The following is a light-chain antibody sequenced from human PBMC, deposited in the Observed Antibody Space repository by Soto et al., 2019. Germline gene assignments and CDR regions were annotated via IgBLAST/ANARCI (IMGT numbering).Light chain of an antibody. J-gene: IGLJ3*02. CDR1: GSNVGRNS. Sequence: QSVVTQPPSASQTPGQRVTISCSGSGSNVGRNSVSWYQHVPGTAPKLLIYSHDQRPSGVPDRISASRSGTAASLAISGLRSEDEAFYYCAAWDDSLNAWVFGGGTKLTVL. V-gene: IGLV1-44*01. CDR3: AAWDDSLNAWV. CDR2: SHD.